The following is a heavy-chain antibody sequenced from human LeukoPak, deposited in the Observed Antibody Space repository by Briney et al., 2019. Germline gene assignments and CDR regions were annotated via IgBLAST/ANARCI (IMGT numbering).Heavy chain of an antibody. D-gene: IGHD1-26*01. CDR3: TRDLVGARSY. J-gene: IGHJ4*02. CDR2: IRSKAYGGTT. V-gene: IGHV3-49*03. Sequence: GGSLRLSCAASGFTFTDYYMSWIRQAPGKGLEWVGFIRSKAYGGTTEYAASVKGRFTISRDDSKSIAYLQMNSLKTEDTAVYYCTRDLVGARSYWGQGTLVTVSS. CDR1: GFTFTDYY.